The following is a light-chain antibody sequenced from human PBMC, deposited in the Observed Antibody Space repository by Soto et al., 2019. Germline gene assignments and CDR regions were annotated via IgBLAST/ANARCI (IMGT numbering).Light chain of an antibody. CDR1: QSVSRSY. J-gene: IGKJ4*01. CDR3: QQYGRLPLT. V-gene: IGKV3-20*01. CDR2: GAS. Sequence: EIVLTQSPGTLSLSPGERATLSCRASQSVSRSYLAWYQQKPGQAPRLLIYGASSRATGIPDRFSGSGSGTDFTLTISRLEPEDFAVFHCQQYGRLPLTFGGGTKVEIK.